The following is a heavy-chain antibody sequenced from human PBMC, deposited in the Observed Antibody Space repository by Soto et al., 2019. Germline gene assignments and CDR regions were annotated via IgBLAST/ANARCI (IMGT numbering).Heavy chain of an antibody. Sequence: GESLKISCKGSGYSFTSYWISWVRQMPGKGLEWMGIIFPSDSDIRYSPSFQGQVTISADKSINTVYLQWSSLKASDTATYYCARLGFDYDFLSGYYNVHHYYGIDVWGQGTTVTAP. CDR3: ARLGFDYDFLSGYYNVHHYYGIDV. CDR1: GYSFTSYW. J-gene: IGHJ6*02. V-gene: IGHV5-51*03. CDR2: IFPSDSDI. D-gene: IGHD3-3*01.